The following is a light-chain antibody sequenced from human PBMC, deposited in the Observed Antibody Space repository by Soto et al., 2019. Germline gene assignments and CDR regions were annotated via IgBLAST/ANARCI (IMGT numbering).Light chain of an antibody. V-gene: IGLV2-14*01. CDR2: EVR. CDR3: ISYRGSDTSYG. Sequence: QPLLTQPASRSGSPGQSITISCTGTSSDIGSYNYVAWYQQFPGKTPKLIIYEVRNRPSGVSFRFSGSKSGNTASLTISGLQAEDEADYYCISYRGSDTSYGFGTGAKV. CDR1: SSDIGSYNY. J-gene: IGLJ1*01.